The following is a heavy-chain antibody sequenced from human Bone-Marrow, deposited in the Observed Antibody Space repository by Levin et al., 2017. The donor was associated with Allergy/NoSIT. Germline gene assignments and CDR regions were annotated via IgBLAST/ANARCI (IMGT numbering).Heavy chain of an antibody. CDR1: GGSLSGYY. D-gene: IGHD6-19*01. Sequence: GSLRLSCALSGGSLSGYYWSWIRQSPGRGLEWIGEITQHGVTNYNPSLKSLVTMSIDMSKNQLTLTLTPLSAADAGVYYCARGPAVSGGFDYWGQGALVTVSS. CDR3: ARGPAVSGGFDY. V-gene: IGHV4-34*01. CDR2: ITQHGVT. J-gene: IGHJ4*02.